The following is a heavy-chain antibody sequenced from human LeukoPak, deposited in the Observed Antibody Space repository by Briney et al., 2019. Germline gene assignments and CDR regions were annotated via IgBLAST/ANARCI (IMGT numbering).Heavy chain of an antibody. CDR2: ISGSGGST. V-gene: IGHV3-23*01. CDR3: AKWGTYYYDSSLDGMDV. Sequence: GSLRLSCAASGFTFSSYAISWVRQAPGKGLEWVSAISGSGGSTYYADSVKGRFTISRDNSKNTLYLQMNSLRAEDTAVYYCAKWGTYYYDSSLDGMDVWGQGTTVTVSS. J-gene: IGHJ6*02. D-gene: IGHD3-22*01. CDR1: GFTFSSYA.